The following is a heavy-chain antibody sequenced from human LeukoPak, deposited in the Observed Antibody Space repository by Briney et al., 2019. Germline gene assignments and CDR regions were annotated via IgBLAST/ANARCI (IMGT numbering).Heavy chain of an antibody. CDR1: GFTFSNAW. CDR3: TTVFPGRSTVTAWGLHGLTDP. J-gene: IGHJ5*02. CDR2: IKSKTDGGTT. Sequence: PGGTLRLSCAASGFTFSNAWMSWVRQAPGKGLEWVGRIKSKTDGGTTDYAAPVKGRFTISRDDSKNTLYLQMNSLKTEDTAVYYCTTVFPGRSTVTAWGLHGLTDPWGQGTLVTVSS. V-gene: IGHV3-15*01. D-gene: IGHD4-17*01.